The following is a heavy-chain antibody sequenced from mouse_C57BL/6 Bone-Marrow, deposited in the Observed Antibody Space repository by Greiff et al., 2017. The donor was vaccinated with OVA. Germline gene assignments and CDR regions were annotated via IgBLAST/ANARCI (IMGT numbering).Heavy chain of an antibody. V-gene: IGHV1-26*01. J-gene: IGHJ3*01. CDR2: INPNNGGT. CDR1: GYTFTDYY. D-gene: IGHD2-2*01. CDR3: ARSGGYWFAY. Sequence: VQLQQSGPELVKPGASVKISCKASGYTFTDYYMNWVKQSHGKSLEWIGDINPNNGGTSYNQKFKSKATLTVDKSSSTAYMELRSLTSEDSAVYYCARSGGYWFAYWGQGTLVTVSA.